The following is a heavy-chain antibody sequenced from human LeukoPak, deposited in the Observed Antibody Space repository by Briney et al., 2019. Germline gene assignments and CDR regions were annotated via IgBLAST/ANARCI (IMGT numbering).Heavy chain of an antibody. J-gene: IGHJ1*01. CDR2: IYEDGNEK. D-gene: IGHD1-26*01. V-gene: IGHV3-7*01. Sequence: GGSLRLPCVASGFRFRNYWMAWIRHAPGRGLEWVANIYEDGNEKYYLDSVRGRFIISRDNARNSLFLQMNSLRGEDTGVYYCVRELVVGPAEYFQSWGQGTLVAVSS. CDR3: VRELVVGPAEYFQS. CDR1: GFRFRNYW.